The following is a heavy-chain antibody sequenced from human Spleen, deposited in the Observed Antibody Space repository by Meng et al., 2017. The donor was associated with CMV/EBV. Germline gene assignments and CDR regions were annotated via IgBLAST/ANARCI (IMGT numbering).Heavy chain of an antibody. J-gene: IGHJ5*01. CDR2: IHDSGIT. CDR3: ASAAYNWFDS. V-gene: IGHV4-59*01. CDR1: GYSISSGYY. Sequence: SETLSLTCTVSGYSISSGYYWGWIRQPPGKGLEWIGYIHDSGITNYNPSLKSRLTISVDTSKNQFSLTLSSVTAADTAVYYCASAAYNWFDSWGQGALVTVSS.